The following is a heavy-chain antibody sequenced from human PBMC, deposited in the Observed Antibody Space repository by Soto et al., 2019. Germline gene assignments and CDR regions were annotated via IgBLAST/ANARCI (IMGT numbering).Heavy chain of an antibody. V-gene: IGHV3-33*01. CDR3: VREAGYSSDDYVYYYAMDV. J-gene: IGHJ6*02. CDR2: SWYAGRYK. D-gene: IGHD6-25*01. Sequence: QVQLVEAGGGVVQPGRSLRLASAASGFTFSHYGMHCVRHAPGKGVEWVAHSWYAGRYKYYRDSVQGRFSISRDNSKNTVYLQMNSLREEDTAVYFCVREAGYSSDDYVYYYAMDVWGQGTTVTVSS. CDR1: GFTFSHYG.